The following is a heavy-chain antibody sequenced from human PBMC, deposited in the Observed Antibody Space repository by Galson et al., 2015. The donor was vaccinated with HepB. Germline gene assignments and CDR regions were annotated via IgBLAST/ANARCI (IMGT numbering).Heavy chain of an antibody. CDR3: ATYDSSGYFDY. Sequence: SLRLSCAASGFTVSSNYMSWVRQAPGKGLEWVSVIYSGGSTYYADSVKVRFTIFRDNSKNTRYLQMTSLRAEDTAVYYCATYDSSGYFDYWGQGTLVTVSS. CDR1: GFTVSSNY. D-gene: IGHD3-22*01. J-gene: IGHJ4*02. V-gene: IGHV3-53*01. CDR2: IYSGGST.